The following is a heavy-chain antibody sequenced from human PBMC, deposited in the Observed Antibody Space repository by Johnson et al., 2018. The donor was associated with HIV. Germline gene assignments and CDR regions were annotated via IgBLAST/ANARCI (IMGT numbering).Heavy chain of an antibody. CDR1: GFTFDDYA. D-gene: IGHD4-17*01. J-gene: IGHJ3*02. Sequence: VQLVESGGGLVQPGRSLRLSCVASGFTFDDYAMHWVRQAPGKGLEWVSGISWNSGSKGYADSVKGRFTISRDNAKYSLDLQMNSLRAEDLALYYCTKDRATVTWGGAFDIWGQGTMVTVSS. CDR3: TKDRATVTWGGAFDI. CDR2: ISWNSGSK. V-gene: IGHV3-9*03.